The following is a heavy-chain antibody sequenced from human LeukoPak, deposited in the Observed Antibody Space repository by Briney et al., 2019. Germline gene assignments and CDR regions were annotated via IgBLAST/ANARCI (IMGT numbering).Heavy chain of an antibody. CDR2: IKRDGSDK. J-gene: IGHJ5*02. V-gene: IGHV3-7*01. CDR1: GFTFSTYW. Sequence: GGSLRLSCVASGFTFSTYWMSWVRQAPGKGLEWVANIKRDGSDKNYVDSVKGRFTISRDNSKNSLYLQMNSVTVEDTAVYYCAREPDWFDPWGQGTLVTVSS. CDR3: AREPDWFDP.